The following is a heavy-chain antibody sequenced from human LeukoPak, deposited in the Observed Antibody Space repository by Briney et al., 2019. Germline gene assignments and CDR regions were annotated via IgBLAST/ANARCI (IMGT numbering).Heavy chain of an antibody. CDR3: ASGVLDGTTDN. V-gene: IGHV4-38-2*02. Sequence: PSETLSLTCTVSGYSISSGYYWGWIRQPPGKGLEWIGSIYHSGSTYYNPSLKSRVTISVDTSKNQFSLKLSSVTAADTAVYYCASGVLDGTTDNWGQGTLVTVSS. J-gene: IGHJ4*02. CDR1: GYSISSGYY. D-gene: IGHD1-1*01. CDR2: IYHSGST.